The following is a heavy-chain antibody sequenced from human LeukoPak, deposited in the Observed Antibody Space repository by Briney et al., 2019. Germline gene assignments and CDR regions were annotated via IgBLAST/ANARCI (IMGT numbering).Heavy chain of an antibody. CDR2: LYYSRNT. J-gene: IGHJ4*02. CDR3: ARHGERGYSYGHDY. CDR1: GGSISSRSNY. V-gene: IGHV4-39*01. D-gene: IGHD5-18*01. Sequence: SEPLSLTCTVSGGSISSRSNYWGWTRQPPGKGLQWIACLYYSRNTYYNPSLKSRFTISVDTSKNQLSLKLSSVTAADTAVYYCARHGERGYSYGHDYWGQGTLVTVSS.